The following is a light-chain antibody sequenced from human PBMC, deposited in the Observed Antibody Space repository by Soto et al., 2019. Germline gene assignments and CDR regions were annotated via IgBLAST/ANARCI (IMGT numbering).Light chain of an antibody. V-gene: IGKV1-33*01. CDR2: DAS. CDR3: QHYGNLPRT. CDR1: QDISNY. J-gene: IGKJ1*01. Sequence: DIQMTQSPSSLSASVGDRFTITCQASQDISNYLNWYQQKPGKAPKLLIYDASNLETGVPSRFTGSGSGTDFTFTISSRQPEDIATDYCQHYGNLPRTFGQGTKVEIK.